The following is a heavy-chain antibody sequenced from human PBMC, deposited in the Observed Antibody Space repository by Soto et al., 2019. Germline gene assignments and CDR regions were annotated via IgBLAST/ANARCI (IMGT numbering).Heavy chain of an antibody. CDR2: IYFSGST. CDR1: GDFISNTTYY. Sequence: SETLSLTCSVSGDFISNTTYYWAWVRQAPGKGLEWVGSIYFSGSTYYNPSLKSRVTISVDTSKNQFSLKLSSVTAADTAVYYCASPLGYCSGGSCIGYWGQGTLVTVSS. CDR3: ASPLGYCSGGSCIGY. J-gene: IGHJ4*02. D-gene: IGHD2-15*01. V-gene: IGHV4-39*01.